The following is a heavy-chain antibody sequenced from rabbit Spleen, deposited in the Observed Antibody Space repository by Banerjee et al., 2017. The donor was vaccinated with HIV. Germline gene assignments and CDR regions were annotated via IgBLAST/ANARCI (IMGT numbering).Heavy chain of an antibody. CDR3: ARDAGTSFSTYGMDL. CDR1: GFTFSSYW. Sequence: QQQLEESGGDLVKPEGSLTLTCTASGFTFSSYWICWVRQAPGKGLELIACIYTDTDTTYYTTWAKGRFTISKTSSTTVTLQMTSLTVADTATYFCARDAGTSFSTYGMDLWGPGTLVTVS. D-gene: IGHD8-1*01. CDR2: IYTDTDTT. V-gene: IGHV1S45*01. J-gene: IGHJ6*01.